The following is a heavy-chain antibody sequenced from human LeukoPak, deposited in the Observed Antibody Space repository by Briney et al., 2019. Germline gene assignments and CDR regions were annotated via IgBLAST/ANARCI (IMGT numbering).Heavy chain of an antibody. V-gene: IGHV4-61*02. Sequence: SETLSLTYTVSGGSISSGSYYWSWIRQPAGKGLEWIGRIYTSGSTNYNPSLKSRVTISVDTSKNQFSLKLSSVTAADTAVYYRASWSGYWFDYWGQGTLVTVSS. D-gene: IGHD3-3*01. CDR2: IYTSGST. CDR1: GGSISSGSYY. CDR3: ASWSGYWFDY. J-gene: IGHJ4*02.